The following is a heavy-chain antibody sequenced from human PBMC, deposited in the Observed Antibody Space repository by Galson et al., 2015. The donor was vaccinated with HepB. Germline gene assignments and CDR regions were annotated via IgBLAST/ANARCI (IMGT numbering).Heavy chain of an antibody. CDR2: ISYDGDHK. Sequence: SLRLSCAASEFDFSSYTMHWVRQAPGTGLEWVAVISYDGDHKYYGDFVEGRFTISRDNSKNTLYLQMNSLRGEDTAVYYCARDPTSDWYVDYFDLWGQGTLVTVSS. J-gene: IGHJ4*02. V-gene: IGHV3-30-3*01. CDR3: ARDPTSDWYVDYFDL. CDR1: EFDFSSYT. D-gene: IGHD6-19*01.